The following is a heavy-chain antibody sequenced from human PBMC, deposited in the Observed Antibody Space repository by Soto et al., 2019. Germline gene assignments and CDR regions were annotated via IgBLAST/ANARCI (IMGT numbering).Heavy chain of an antibody. J-gene: IGHJ6*03. Sequence: ASVKVSCKASGYTFTSYDINWVRQATGQGLEWMGWMNPNSGNTGYAQKFQGRVTMTRNTSISTAYMELSSLRSEDTAVYYCARYSRRAAAGTGFFMDVWGKGTTVTVSS. V-gene: IGHV1-8*01. D-gene: IGHD6-13*01. CDR1: GYTFTSYD. CDR3: ARYSRRAAAGTGFFMDV. CDR2: MNPNSGNT.